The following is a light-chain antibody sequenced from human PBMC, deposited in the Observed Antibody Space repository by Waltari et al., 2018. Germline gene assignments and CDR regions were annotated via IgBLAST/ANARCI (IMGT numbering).Light chain of an antibody. J-gene: IGLJ1*01. Sequence: QSALTQPASVSGSPGQSITISCTGTSNDVGGYGYVSWYQQSPGKAPKLIIYEVSYRTSGIATGLSGSKSGNTASLTISGLQADDEADYYCSSHTSTVPHVFGTGTRVTVV. CDR3: SSHTSTVPHV. V-gene: IGLV2-14*01. CDR1: SNDVGGYGY. CDR2: EVS.